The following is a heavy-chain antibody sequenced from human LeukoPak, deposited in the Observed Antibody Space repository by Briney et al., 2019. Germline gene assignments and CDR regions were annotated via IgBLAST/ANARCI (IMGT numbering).Heavy chain of an antibody. J-gene: IGHJ4*02. D-gene: IGHD6-19*01. CDR1: GFTFSSYR. V-gene: IGHV4-59*12. Sequence: GSLRLSCAASGFTFSSYRMNWVRQPPGKGLEWIGRIYYSGSTYYNPSLMSRVTISVDTSKNQCSLKLSSVTAADTAVYYCARTDHIAVAGGGRVGYWGQGTLVSVSS. CDR2: IYYSGST. CDR3: ARTDHIAVAGGGRVGY.